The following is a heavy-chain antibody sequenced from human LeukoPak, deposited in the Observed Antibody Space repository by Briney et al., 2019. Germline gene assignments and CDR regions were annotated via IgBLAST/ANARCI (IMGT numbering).Heavy chain of an antibody. D-gene: IGHD3-9*01. CDR2: IRYDGSNK. CDR1: GFTFSSYG. V-gene: IGHV3-30*02. J-gene: IGHJ4*02. Sequence: PGGSLRLSCAASGFTFSSYGMHWVRQAPGKGLEWVAFIRYDGSNKYYADSVKGRFTISRDNAKNSLYLQMNSLRAEDTAVYYCARDLPIYYDILTGYFPSDYWGQGTLVTVSS. CDR3: ARDLPIYYDILTGYFPSDY.